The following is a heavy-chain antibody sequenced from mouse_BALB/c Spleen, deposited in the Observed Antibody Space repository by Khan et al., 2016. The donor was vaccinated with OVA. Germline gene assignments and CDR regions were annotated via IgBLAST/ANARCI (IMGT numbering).Heavy chain of an antibody. V-gene: IGHV9-3-1*01. CDR3: ARGGRRAMDY. CDR2: IYTYTGEP. J-gene: IGHJ4*01. D-gene: IGHD3-3*01. CDR1: GYTFTNYG. Sequence: QIQLVQSGPDLKKPGETVKISCKASGYTFTNYGINWVKQAPGKGLKWMGWIYTYTGEPTSADDFKGRFAFSLATSASTAYLQINNLKNEDTATYFCARGGRRAMDYWGQGTSVTVSS.